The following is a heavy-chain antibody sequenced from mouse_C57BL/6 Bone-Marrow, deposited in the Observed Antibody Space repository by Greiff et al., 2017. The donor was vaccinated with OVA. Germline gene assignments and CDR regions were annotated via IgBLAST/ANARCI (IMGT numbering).Heavy chain of an antibody. V-gene: IGHV1-59*01. CDR2: IDPSDSYT. Sequence: VQLQQPGAELVRPGTSVKLSCKASGYTFTSYWMHWVKQRPGQGLEWIGVIDPSDSYTNYNQKFKGKATLTVDTSSSTAYMQLSSLTSEDSAVYYCARWRNDGSLYAMDYWGKGTSVTVSS. D-gene: IGHD1-1*01. CDR1: GYTFTSYW. J-gene: IGHJ4*01. CDR3: ARWRNDGSLYAMDY.